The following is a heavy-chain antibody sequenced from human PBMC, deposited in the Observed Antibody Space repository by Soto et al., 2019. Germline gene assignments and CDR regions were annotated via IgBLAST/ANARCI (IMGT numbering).Heavy chain of an antibody. CDR2: ISSSGSTI. CDR1: GFTFSSYE. Sequence: PGGSLRLSCAASGFTFSSYEMNWVRQAPGKGLEWVSYISSSGSTIYYADSVKGRFTISRDNAKNSLYLQMNSLRAEDTAVYYCASSHYDSSGYSVYWGQGTLVTVSS. D-gene: IGHD3-22*01. CDR3: ASSHYDSSGYSVY. J-gene: IGHJ4*02. V-gene: IGHV3-48*03.